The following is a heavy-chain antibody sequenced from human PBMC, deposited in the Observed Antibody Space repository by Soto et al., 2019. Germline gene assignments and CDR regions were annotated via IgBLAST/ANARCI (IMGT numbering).Heavy chain of an antibody. CDR3: ARDHRLDS. D-gene: IGHD2-21*02. V-gene: IGHV4-31*03. CDR1: GGSISSGGYY. J-gene: IGHJ4*02. CDR2: IYQSGTP. Sequence: QVQLQESGPGLVKPSDTLSLTCTVSGGSISSGGYYWNWIRQYPGKGLEWIAYIYQSGTPYYNPSLKSRATISIDRSKNQFSLMLDSVTAADTAVYYCARDHRLDSWGPGTLVTVSS.